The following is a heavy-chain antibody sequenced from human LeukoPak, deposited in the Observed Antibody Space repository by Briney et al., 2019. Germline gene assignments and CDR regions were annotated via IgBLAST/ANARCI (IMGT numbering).Heavy chain of an antibody. Sequence: GGSLRLSCAASGFTFSSYSMSWVRQAPGKGLEWVSAISGSGGSTYYADSVKGRFTISRDNSKNTLYLQMNSLRAEDTAVYYCAKSDFVTGERDYWGQGTLVTVSS. CDR1: GFTFSSYS. J-gene: IGHJ4*02. CDR3: AKSDFVTGERDY. D-gene: IGHD7-27*01. V-gene: IGHV3-23*01. CDR2: ISGSGGST.